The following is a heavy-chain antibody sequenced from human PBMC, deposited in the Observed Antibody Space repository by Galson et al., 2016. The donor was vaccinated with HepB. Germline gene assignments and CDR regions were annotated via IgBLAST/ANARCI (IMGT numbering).Heavy chain of an antibody. J-gene: IGHJ4*02. Sequence: ETLSLTCAVYGGSLSGYYWSWIRQSPGKGLEWIGEIYHTGTTNYNPSLKSRVTISVDTSKNWFSLRLSSVTAADTAFYYCAKDTAPGHTYGYFDYWGQGTLVTVSS. CDR2: IYHTGTT. V-gene: IGHV4-34*01. CDR1: GGSLSGYY. CDR3: AKDTAPGHTYGYFDY. D-gene: IGHD1-14*01.